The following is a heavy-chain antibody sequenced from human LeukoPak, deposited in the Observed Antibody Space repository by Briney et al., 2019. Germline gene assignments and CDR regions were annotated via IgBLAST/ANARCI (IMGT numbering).Heavy chain of an antibody. D-gene: IGHD1-26*01. CDR3: ASRWDMAPFDY. CDR2: INHSGST. J-gene: IGHJ4*02. V-gene: IGHV4-34*01. CDR1: GGSFSGYY. Sequence: SETLSLTCAVYGGSFSGYYWSWIRQPPGKGLEWIGEINHSGSTNYNPSLKSRVTISVDTSKNQFSLKLSSVTAADTAVYYCASRWDMAPFDYWGQGTLVTVSS.